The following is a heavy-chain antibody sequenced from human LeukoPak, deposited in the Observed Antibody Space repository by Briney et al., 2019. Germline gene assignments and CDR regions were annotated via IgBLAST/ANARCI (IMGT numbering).Heavy chain of an antibody. CDR3: ARYHSGYDDY. J-gene: IGHJ4*02. D-gene: IGHD5-12*01. Sequence: SETLSLTCSVSDGSISSNSYYWGWIRQPPGKGLEWIGSIYYSGTTYYNPSLKSRVTISVDTSKNQFSLILSSVTAADTAVYYCARYHSGYDDYWGQGTLVTVSS. CDR1: DGSISSNSYY. V-gene: IGHV4-39*07. CDR2: IYYSGTT.